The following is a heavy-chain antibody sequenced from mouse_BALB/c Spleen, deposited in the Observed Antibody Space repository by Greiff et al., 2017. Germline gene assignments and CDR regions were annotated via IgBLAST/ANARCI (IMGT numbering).Heavy chain of an antibody. CDR3: ARASVLLRNYAMDY. CDR1: GYTFTDYA. CDR2: ISTYYGDA. V-gene: IGHV1S137*01. Sequence: VQLQESGAELVRPGASVKISCKASGYTFTDYAMHWVKQSHAKSLEWIGVISTYYGDASYNQKFKGKATLTVDKSSSTAYMELASLTSEDSAIYYGARASVLLRNYAMDYWGQGTSVTVSS. J-gene: IGHJ4*01. D-gene: IGHD1-1*01.